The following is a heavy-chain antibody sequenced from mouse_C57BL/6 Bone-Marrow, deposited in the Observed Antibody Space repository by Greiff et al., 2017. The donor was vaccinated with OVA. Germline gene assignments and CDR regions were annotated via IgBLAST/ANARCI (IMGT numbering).Heavy chain of an antibody. V-gene: IGHV1-9*01. Sequence: QVQLQQSGAELMKPGASVKLSCKATGYTFTGYWIEWVKQRPGHGLEWIGEILPGSGSTNYNEKFKGKATFTADTSSNTAYMQLSSLTTEDSAIYYCARSPDYYGSSYPIYYAMDYWGQGTSVTVSS. D-gene: IGHD1-1*01. CDR2: ILPGSGST. CDR1: GYTFTGYW. CDR3: ARSPDYYGSSYPIYYAMDY. J-gene: IGHJ4*01.